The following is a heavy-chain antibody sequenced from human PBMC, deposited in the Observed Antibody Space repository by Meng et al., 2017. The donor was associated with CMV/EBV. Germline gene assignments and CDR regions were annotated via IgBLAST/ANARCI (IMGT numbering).Heavy chain of an antibody. D-gene: IGHD1-26*01. Sequence: SGFTFDDYGSSWVRQAPGKVLEWVSGINWNGGSTGYADSVKGRFTISRDNAKNSLYLQMNSLRAEDTALYHCARGSSGSYVRGWFDPWGQGTLVTVSS. CDR1: GFTFDDYG. J-gene: IGHJ5*02. CDR2: INWNGGST. V-gene: IGHV3-20*01. CDR3: ARGSSGSYVRGWFDP.